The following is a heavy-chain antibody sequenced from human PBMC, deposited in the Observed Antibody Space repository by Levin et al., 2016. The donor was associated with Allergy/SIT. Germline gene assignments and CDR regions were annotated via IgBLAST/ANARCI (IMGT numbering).Heavy chain of an antibody. CDR2: IYYSGST. D-gene: IGHD1-26*01. V-gene: IGHV4-39*01. J-gene: IGHJ6*02. Sequence: WIRQPPGKGLEWIGSIYYSGSTYYNPSLKSRVTISVDTSKNQFSLKLSSVTAADTAVYYCARRKVPGRELYYYGMDVWGQGTTVTVSS. CDR3: ARRKVPGRELYYYGMDV.